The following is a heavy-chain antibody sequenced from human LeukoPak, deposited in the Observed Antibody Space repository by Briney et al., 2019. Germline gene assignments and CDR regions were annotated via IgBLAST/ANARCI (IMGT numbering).Heavy chain of an antibody. D-gene: IGHD1-26*01. CDR3: ASGSYYFDF. V-gene: IGHV4-59*11. Sequence: SETLSLTCTVSGGSISSHYWSWIRQPPGKGLEWIGYIYYSGSTNYSPSLKSRVTISVVTSKNQFSLKLRSVTAADTAIYYCASGSYYFDFWGQGTLVTVSS. CDR1: GGSISSHY. J-gene: IGHJ4*02. CDR2: IYYSGST.